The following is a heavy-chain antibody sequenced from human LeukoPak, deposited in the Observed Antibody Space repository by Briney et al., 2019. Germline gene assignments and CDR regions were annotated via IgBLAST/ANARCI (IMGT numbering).Heavy chain of an antibody. CDR2: VAYDGSSK. D-gene: IGHD1-26*01. V-gene: IGHV3-30*04. CDR1: GFTFSDYA. J-gene: IGHJ4*02. Sequence: GGSLRLSCAASGFTFSDYALHWVRQAPGKGLEWVAFVAYDGSSKYYRDSVKGRFIISRDNAKNSLYLQMNSLRDDDTAVYYCARAAGGTSRDYWGQGTLVTVSS. CDR3: ARAAGGTSRDY.